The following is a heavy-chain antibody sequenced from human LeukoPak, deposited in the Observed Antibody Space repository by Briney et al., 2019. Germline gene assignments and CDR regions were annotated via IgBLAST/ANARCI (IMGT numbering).Heavy chain of an antibody. Sequence: GGSLRLSCAASGFTFSDYYMSWIRQAPGQGLEWVSYISSSGSTTHYADSVKGRFTISRDNAKNSLYLQMNSLRAEDTAVYYCASRGRRDGYNHLDYWGQGTLVTVSS. CDR2: ISSSGSTT. CDR3: ASRGRRDGYNHLDY. D-gene: IGHD5-24*01. J-gene: IGHJ4*02. CDR1: GFTFSDYY. V-gene: IGHV3-11*04.